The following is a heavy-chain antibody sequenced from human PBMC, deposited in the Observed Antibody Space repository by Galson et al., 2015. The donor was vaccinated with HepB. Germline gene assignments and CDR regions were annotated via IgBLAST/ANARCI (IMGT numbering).Heavy chain of an antibody. Sequence: SETLSLTCTVSGGSISSYYWSWIRQPPRKGLEWIGSIYYSGSTNYNPSLKRRVTMSVDTSKNQLSLKLTSVTAADTAVYSCARARYSYGYIDYWGQGSPVTVSS. CDR2: IYYSGST. CDR1: GGSISSYY. V-gene: IGHV4-59*01. D-gene: IGHD5-18*01. CDR3: ARARYSYGYIDY. J-gene: IGHJ4*02.